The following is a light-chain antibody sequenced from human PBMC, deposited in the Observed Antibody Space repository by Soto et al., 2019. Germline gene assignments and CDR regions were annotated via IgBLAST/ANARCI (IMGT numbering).Light chain of an antibody. CDR2: DAS. V-gene: IGKV3-11*01. Sequence: EIVLTQSPATLSSSPGERATLSCRASQSVRRYLAWYQQKPGQVPRLLIYDASNRAPGIPARFSGSGSGTDFTLTISSLEPEDFAVYYCQQRSDWPSTFGGGTKLQIK. CDR1: QSVRRY. J-gene: IGKJ4*01. CDR3: QQRSDWPST.